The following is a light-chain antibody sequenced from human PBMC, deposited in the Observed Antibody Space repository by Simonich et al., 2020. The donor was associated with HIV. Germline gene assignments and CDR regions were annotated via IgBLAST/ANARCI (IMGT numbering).Light chain of an antibody. Sequence: EIVLTQSPGTLSLSPGERATLSCRASQSVSSSYLAWYQQKPGLAPRLLIYDASSRATGIPDRFSGSGSGTDFTLTISRLEPEDFAVYYCQQYGSSPTFGGGTKVEIK. CDR2: DAS. V-gene: IGKV3D-20*01. J-gene: IGKJ4*01. CDR3: QQYGSSPT. CDR1: QSVSSSY.